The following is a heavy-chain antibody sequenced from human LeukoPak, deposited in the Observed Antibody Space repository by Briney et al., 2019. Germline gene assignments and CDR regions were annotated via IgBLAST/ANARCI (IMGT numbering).Heavy chain of an antibody. CDR2: MYYTGSA. J-gene: IGHJ4*02. V-gene: IGHV4-30-4*08. D-gene: IGHD3-3*01. CDR1: NVSISSEDHY. Sequence: SLTCTVSNVSISSEDHYWSWIRQPQGQGLEWIAYMYYTGSAYYNPSLKSRLTVSTDTATNQFSLRLNFVSPADTAVYYCARVTMTVFGVVPRVFDSWGQGTLVTVSS. CDR3: ARVTMTVFGVVPRVFDS.